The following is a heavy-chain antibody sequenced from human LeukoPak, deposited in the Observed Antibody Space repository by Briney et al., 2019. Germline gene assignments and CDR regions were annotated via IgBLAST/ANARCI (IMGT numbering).Heavy chain of an antibody. D-gene: IGHD2-15*01. J-gene: IGHJ6*03. V-gene: IGHV4-59*01. Sequence: LETLSLTCTVSGGSISSYYQSWIRQPPGKGLEWIGYIYYSGSTNYNPSLKSRVTISVDTSKNQFSLKLSSVTAADTAVYYCARSVEGYCSGDNCYYYYYMDVWGKGTTVTVSS. CDR3: ARSVEGYCSGDNCYYYYYMDV. CDR1: GGSISSYY. CDR2: IYYSGST.